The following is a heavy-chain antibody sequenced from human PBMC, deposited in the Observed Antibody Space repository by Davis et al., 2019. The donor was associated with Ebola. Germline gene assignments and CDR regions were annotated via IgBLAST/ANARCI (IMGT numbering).Heavy chain of an antibody. CDR2: IYHSGST. CDR1: GGSISSSNW. Sequence: PGGSLRLSCAVSGGSISSSNWWSWVRQPPGKGLEWIGEIYHSGSTNYNPSLKSRVTISVDKSKNQFSLKLSSVTAADTAVYYCARDHLVVVPAAMGYYYYGMDVWGQGTTVTVSS. J-gene: IGHJ6*02. V-gene: IGHV4-4*02. D-gene: IGHD2-2*01. CDR3: ARDHLVVVPAAMGYYYYGMDV.